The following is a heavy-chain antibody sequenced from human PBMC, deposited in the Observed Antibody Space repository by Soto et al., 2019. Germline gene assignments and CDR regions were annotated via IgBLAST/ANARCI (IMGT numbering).Heavy chain of an antibody. Sequence: PGGSLRLSCAASGFTFGNYGMSWVRQAPGKGLEWVSFINWNGGTTAYADSVKGRFTISKDNAKSSLYLQMNSLRAEDTALYFCARDRHGGYDFDYWGQGPLVTVSS. CDR2: INWNGGTT. V-gene: IGHV3-20*04. D-gene: IGHD3-22*01. CDR3: ARDRHGGYDFDY. J-gene: IGHJ4*02. CDR1: GFTFGNYG.